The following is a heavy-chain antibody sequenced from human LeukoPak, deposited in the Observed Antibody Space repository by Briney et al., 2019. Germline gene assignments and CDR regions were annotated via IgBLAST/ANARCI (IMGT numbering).Heavy chain of an antibody. J-gene: IGHJ6*02. V-gene: IGHV3-13*01. D-gene: IGHD3-10*01. Sequence: SGGSLRLSCAASGFTFSSYDMHWVRQATGKGLEWVSAIGTAGDTYYPGSVKGRFTISRENAKNSLYLQMNSLRAGDTAVYYCARGGRYYYGSGSYYPRFSPDGMDVWGQGTTVTVSS. CDR1: GFTFSSYD. CDR2: IGTAGDT. CDR3: ARGGRYYYGSGSYYPRFSPDGMDV.